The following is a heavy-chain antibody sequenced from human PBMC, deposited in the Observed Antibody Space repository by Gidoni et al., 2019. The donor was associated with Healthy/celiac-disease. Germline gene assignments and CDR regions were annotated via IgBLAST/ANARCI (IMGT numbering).Heavy chain of an antibody. CDR2: ISRSGSTI. D-gene: IGHD3-10*01. V-gene: IGHV3-48*03. Sequence: EVQLVESVGCLVQPGGSLGLSCAASGFTFSSSEMNWVRQAPGKVLEWVSYISRSGSTIYYADSGKGRFTISRDNAKKSLYLQMNSLRAEDTAVYYCAGRDYYGSGNPDYWGQGTLVTVSS. CDR1: GFTFSSSE. J-gene: IGHJ4*02. CDR3: AGRDYYGSGNPDY.